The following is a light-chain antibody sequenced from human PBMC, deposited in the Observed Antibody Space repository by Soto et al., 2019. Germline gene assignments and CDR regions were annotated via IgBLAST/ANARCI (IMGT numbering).Light chain of an antibody. Sequence: QSALTQPASVSGSPGQSITISCTGTSSDVGFYTYVSWYQQNPGKAPKLMIYEVRNRPSGVSNRFSGSKSGNTASLTISGLQAEDEADYYCSSFTNTDTLVFGTGTKVTVL. V-gene: IGLV2-14*01. CDR1: SSDVGFYTY. CDR3: SSFTNTDTLV. CDR2: EVR. J-gene: IGLJ1*01.